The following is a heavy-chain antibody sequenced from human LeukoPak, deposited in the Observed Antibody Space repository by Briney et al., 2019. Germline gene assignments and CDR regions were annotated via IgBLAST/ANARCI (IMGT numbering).Heavy chain of an antibody. D-gene: IGHD3-10*01. J-gene: IGHJ4*02. CDR3: ARVSNYYGSGSSPLDY. V-gene: IGHV4-30-2*01. Sequence: SQTLSLTCAVSGGSISSGGYSWSWIRQPPGKGLEWIGYIYHSGSTYYNPSLKSRVTISVDRSKNQFSLKLSSVTAADTAVYYCARVSNYYGSGSSPLDYWGQGTLVTVSS. CDR1: GGSISSGGYS. CDR2: IYHSGST.